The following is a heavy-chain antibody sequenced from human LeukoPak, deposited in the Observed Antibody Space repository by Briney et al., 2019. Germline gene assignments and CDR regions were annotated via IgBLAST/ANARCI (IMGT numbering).Heavy chain of an antibody. CDR1: GFTFSSYA. D-gene: IGHD2-21*01. V-gene: IGHV3-23*01. Sequence: GGSLRLSCAASGFTFSSYAMNWVRQAPGKGLEWVSGITGSGGSTFYADSVKGRFTISRDTSKNTLYLQMNSLRAEDTAVYHSVKDRCGSDCLAYFDYWGQGTLVTVSS. CDR3: VKDRCGSDCLAYFDY. CDR2: ITGSGGST. J-gene: IGHJ4*02.